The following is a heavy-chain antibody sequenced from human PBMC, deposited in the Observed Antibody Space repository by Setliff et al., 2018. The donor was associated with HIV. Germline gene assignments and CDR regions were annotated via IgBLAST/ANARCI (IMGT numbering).Heavy chain of an antibody. D-gene: IGHD3-10*01. J-gene: IGHJ4*02. CDR2: IYYSGST. V-gene: IGHV4-31*03. Sequence: LSLTCTAPGGSISSGSYYWSWIRQHPGKGLEWIGFIYYSGSTYHNPSLKSRVTISADTSKNQFSLKLNSVTAADTAVYYCARAKSLVRGVNYFDYWGQGTLVTVSS. CDR3: ARAKSLVRGVNYFDY. CDR1: GGSISSGSYY.